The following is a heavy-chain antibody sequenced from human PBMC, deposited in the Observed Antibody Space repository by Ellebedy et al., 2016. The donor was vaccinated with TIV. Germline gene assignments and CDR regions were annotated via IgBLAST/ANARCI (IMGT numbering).Heavy chain of an antibody. CDR1: SGTFSSYA. Sequence: AASVQVSCKASSGTFSSYAISWVRQAPGQGLEWMGGIIPIFGTANYAQKFQGRVTITADESTSTAYMELSSLRTEDTAVYYCARGDEGYFDYWGQGTLVTVSS. J-gene: IGHJ4*02. CDR3: ARGDEGYFDY. CDR2: IIPIFGTA. V-gene: IGHV1-69*13.